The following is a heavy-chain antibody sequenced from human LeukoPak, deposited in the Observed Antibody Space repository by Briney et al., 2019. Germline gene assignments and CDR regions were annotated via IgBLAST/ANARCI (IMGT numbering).Heavy chain of an antibody. CDR2: MYSNSGT. CDR3: AKDSATFDY. CDR1: GFTVSNNY. J-gene: IGHJ4*02. V-gene: IGHV3-53*01. Sequence: GGSLRLSCAASGFTVSNNYMSWVRQAPGKGLEWVSLMYSNSGTFYADSVKGRFTISRDNSKNTLYLQMNSLRAEDTAVYYCAKDSATFDYWGQGTLVTVSS.